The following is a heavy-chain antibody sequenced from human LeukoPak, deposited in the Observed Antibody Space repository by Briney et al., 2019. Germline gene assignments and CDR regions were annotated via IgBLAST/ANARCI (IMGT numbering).Heavy chain of an antibody. CDR3: ARGVGSGYSIYHFDY. CDR2: VKSKTDGGTT. J-gene: IGHJ4*02. D-gene: IGHD3-22*01. CDR1: GFTFNNAW. Sequence: GGSLRLSCAASGFTFNNAWMSWVRQAPGKGLEWVGRVKSKTDGGTTDYAAPVKGRFTISRDDSKNTLYLQMNSLRAEDTAVYYCARGVGSGYSIYHFDYWGQGTLVTVSS. V-gene: IGHV3-15*01.